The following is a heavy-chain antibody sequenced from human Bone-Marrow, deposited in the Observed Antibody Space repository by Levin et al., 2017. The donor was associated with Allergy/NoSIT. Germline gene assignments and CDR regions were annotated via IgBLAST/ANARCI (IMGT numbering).Heavy chain of an antibody. J-gene: IGHJ6*02. CDR1: GGSISNYY. Sequence: SETLSLTCTVSGGSISNYYWSWIRQPPGKGLEWIGYISYSGSANYNPSLKSRLTISVDTSKNQFSLKLSSVTVADTAVYYCARELVPAAGVYYYAMDVWGQGTTVTVSS. V-gene: IGHV4-59*01. CDR2: ISYSGSA. D-gene: IGHD2-2*01. CDR3: ARELVPAAGVYYYAMDV.